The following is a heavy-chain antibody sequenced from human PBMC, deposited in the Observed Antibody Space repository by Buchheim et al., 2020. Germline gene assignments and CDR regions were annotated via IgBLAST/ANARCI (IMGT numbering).Heavy chain of an antibody. D-gene: IGHD2-21*01. CDR2: ISFDGTIT. Sequence: EVQLVESGGGLVQPGGSLRLSCAASGFTFSKYWMHWVCQAPGEALVWVSRISFDGTITNYADSVRGRFTISRDNAKNTLYLRMNSLGAEDTAVYYCARICGGSKCDVNSWGQGTL. CDR3: ARICGGSKCDVNS. V-gene: IGHV3-74*01. CDR1: GFTFSKYW. J-gene: IGHJ5*02.